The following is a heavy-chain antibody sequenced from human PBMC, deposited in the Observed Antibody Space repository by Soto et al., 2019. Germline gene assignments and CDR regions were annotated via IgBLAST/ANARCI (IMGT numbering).Heavy chain of an antibody. D-gene: IGHD6-13*01. CDR3: ARAAGGIADPFDI. V-gene: IGHV4-4*07. CDR1: GGSISSYY. CDR2: IYTSGST. J-gene: IGHJ3*02. Sequence: PSETLSLTCTVSGGSISSYYWSWIRQPAVKGLEWIGLIYTSGSTNYNPSLKSRVTMSVDTSKNQFSLKLSSVTAADTAVYYCARAAGGIADPFDIWGQGTMVTVSS.